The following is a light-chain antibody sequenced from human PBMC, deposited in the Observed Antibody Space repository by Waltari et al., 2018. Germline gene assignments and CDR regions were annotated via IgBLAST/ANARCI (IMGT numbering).Light chain of an antibody. CDR2: GAS. J-gene: IGKJ1*01. CDR1: QSVSRS. Sequence: EIVLTQSPGTLSLSHGERATLPCRVRQSVSRSLAWYQQRPGQAPRPLIYGASSRATGVPDRFSGSGSGTDFSLTISRLEPEDFAVYYCQHYVRLPVTFGQGTKVEIK. V-gene: IGKV3-20*01. CDR3: QHYVRLPVT.